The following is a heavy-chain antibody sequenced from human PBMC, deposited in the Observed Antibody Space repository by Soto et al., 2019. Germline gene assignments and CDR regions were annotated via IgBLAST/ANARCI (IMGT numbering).Heavy chain of an antibody. CDR2: IYYSGST. J-gene: IGHJ6*02. Sequence: PSETLSLTCTVSGGSISSYYWSWIRQPPGKGLEWIGYIYYSGSTNYNPSLKSRVTISVDTSKNQFSLKLSSVTAADTAVYYCAKDYYTQWELNYYYYGMDVWGQGTTVTVSS. V-gene: IGHV4-59*01. CDR3: AKDYYTQWELNYYYYGMDV. CDR1: GGSISSYY. D-gene: IGHD3-3*01.